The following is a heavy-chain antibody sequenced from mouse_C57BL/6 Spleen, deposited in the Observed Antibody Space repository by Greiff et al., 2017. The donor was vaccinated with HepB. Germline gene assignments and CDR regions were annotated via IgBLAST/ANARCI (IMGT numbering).Heavy chain of an antibody. CDR2: IYPRDGST. CDR1: GYTFTDHT. D-gene: IGHD1-1*01. V-gene: IGHV1-78*01. CDR3: AREVYYYGSSPTFDY. Sequence: QVQLQQSDAELVKPGASVKISCKVSGYTFTDHTIHWMKQRPEQGLEWIGYIYPRDGSTKYNEKFKGKATLTADKSSSTAYMQLNSLTSEDSAVYFCAREVYYYGSSPTFDYWGQGTTLTVSS. J-gene: IGHJ2*01.